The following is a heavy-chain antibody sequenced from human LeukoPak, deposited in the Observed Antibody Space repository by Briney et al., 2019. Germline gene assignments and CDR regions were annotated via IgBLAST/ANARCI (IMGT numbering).Heavy chain of an antibody. CDR1: GFTFSNYE. Sequence: GGSLRLSCAASGFTFSNYEMNWVRQAPGKGLEWLSYISSSGTTIYHADSVKGRFTISRDNAKNSLYLQMNSLRAEDTAVYYCARAVTVNGWYFDLWGRGTLVSVSS. CDR3: ARAVTVNGWYFDL. CDR2: ISSSGTTI. D-gene: IGHD2-21*02. J-gene: IGHJ2*01. V-gene: IGHV3-48*03.